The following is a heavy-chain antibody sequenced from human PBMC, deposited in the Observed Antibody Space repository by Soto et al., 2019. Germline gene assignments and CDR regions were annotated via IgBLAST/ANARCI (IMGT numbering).Heavy chain of an antibody. Sequence: VRLVQSGPEVKKPGASVIVSCKASGYTFTNYFIHWVRQAPGQGLEWVAIINPSDGDTNYAQNFQGRVPLTSDTSTSTAHMELSSLRSEDTAVYYCARFRISVRSSIGILTGPAPLDFWGQGTLVTVSS. CDR3: ARFRISVRSSIGILTGPAPLDF. CDR2: INPSDGDT. CDR1: GYTFTNYF. J-gene: IGHJ4*02. D-gene: IGHD3-9*01. V-gene: IGHV1-46*01.